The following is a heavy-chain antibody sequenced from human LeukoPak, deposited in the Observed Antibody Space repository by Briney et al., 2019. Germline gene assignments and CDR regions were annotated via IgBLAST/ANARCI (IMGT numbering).Heavy chain of an antibody. Sequence: APVKVSCKASGYTFTGYYMHWVRQAPGQGLEWMGWINPNSGGTNYAQKFQGWVTMTRDTSISTAYMELSRLRSDDTAVYYCARQPRRYCSGGSCRWFDPWGQGTLVTVSS. D-gene: IGHD2-15*01. V-gene: IGHV1-2*04. CDR3: ARQPRRYCSGGSCRWFDP. J-gene: IGHJ5*02. CDR1: GYTFTGYY. CDR2: INPNSGGT.